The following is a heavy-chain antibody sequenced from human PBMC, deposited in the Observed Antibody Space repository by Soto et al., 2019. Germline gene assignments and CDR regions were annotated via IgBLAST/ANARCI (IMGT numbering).Heavy chain of an antibody. CDR3: ARGGEVTNVFFH. J-gene: IGHJ4*02. CDR2: INYDGSSI. V-gene: IGHV3-74*01. D-gene: IGHD4-17*01. CDR1: EFTFSDYW. Sequence: ERQLVESGGGLVQPGGSLRLSCTASEFTFSDYWMHWVRQAPGKGLVWVSRINYDGSSITYADSVKGRFTISRDNAMNTLYLQMDSLRAEDTAMYYCARGGEVTNVFFHCGQGTLVTVSS.